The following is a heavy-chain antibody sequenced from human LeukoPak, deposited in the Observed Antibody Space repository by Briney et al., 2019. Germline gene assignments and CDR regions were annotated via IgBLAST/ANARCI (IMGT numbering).Heavy chain of an antibody. CDR3: VRDQGGAVSY. V-gene: IGHV3-48*01. D-gene: IGHD3-16*01. CDR1: GFNFRSC. Sequence: GGSLRLSCAASGFNFRSCMNWVRQAPGKGLEWGSYIISLSGTIYYAASVKGRFIISRDNAKSSLFLQMNSLRAEDTAVYYCVRDQGGAVSYWGQGSLVTVSS. J-gene: IGHJ4*02. CDR2: IISLSGTI.